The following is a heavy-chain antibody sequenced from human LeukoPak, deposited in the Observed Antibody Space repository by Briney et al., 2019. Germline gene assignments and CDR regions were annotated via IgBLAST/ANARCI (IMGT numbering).Heavy chain of an antibody. Sequence: PGGSLRLSCAASGFTFSSYGMHWVRQAPGKGLEWVAVISYDGSNKYYADSVKGRFTISRDNSKNTLYLQMNSLRAEDTAVYYCAKEGKDIVVVVAAARGNWFDPWGQGTLVTVSS. CDR2: ISYDGSNK. J-gene: IGHJ5*02. V-gene: IGHV3-30*18. D-gene: IGHD2-15*01. CDR1: GFTFSSYG. CDR3: AKEGKDIVVVVAAARGNWFDP.